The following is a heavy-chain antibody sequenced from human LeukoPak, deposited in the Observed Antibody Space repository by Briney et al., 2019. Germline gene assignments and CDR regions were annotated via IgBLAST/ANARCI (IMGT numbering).Heavy chain of an antibody. Sequence: GGSLRLSCVASGFTFSTYAMNWVRQAPGKGLEWVSYISSSGSTIYYADSVKGRFTISRDNAKNSLYLQMNSLRAEDTAVYYCARVGSGWSRDYFDYWGQGTLVTVSS. D-gene: IGHD6-19*01. V-gene: IGHV3-48*03. J-gene: IGHJ4*02. CDR3: ARVGSGWSRDYFDY. CDR2: ISSSGSTI. CDR1: GFTFSTYA.